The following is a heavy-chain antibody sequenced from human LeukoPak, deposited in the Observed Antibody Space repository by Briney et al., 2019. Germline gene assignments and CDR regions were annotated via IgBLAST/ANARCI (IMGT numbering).Heavy chain of an antibody. CDR1: GYSISSGYY. CDR3: ARYSGSYYSQPFDY. CDR2: IYYSGST. Sequence: KPSETLSLTCAVSGYSISSGYYGGWSRQPPGKGLEWIGSIYYSGSTYYNPSLKSPASISVDTSKNQFSLKLSSVTAADTAVYYCARYSGSYYSQPFDYWGQGTLVTVSS. J-gene: IGHJ4*02. D-gene: IGHD1-26*01. V-gene: IGHV4-38-2*01.